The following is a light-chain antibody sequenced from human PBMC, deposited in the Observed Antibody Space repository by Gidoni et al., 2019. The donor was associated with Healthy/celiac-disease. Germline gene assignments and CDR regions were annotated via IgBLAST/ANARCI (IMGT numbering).Light chain of an antibody. CDR3: QQYGSSPFT. J-gene: IGKJ4*01. Sequence: EIVLPQSPGTLSLSPGERATLSCRASQSVSSSYLAWYQQKPGQATRLLIYCASSRSTGILDRFSGSGSGTYFTLTISSLEPEEFSVYYCQQYGSSPFTFGGGTKVEIK. CDR1: QSVSSSY. V-gene: IGKV3-20*01. CDR2: CAS.